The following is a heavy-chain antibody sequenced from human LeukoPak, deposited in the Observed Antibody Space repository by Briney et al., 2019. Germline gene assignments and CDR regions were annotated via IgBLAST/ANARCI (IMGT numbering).Heavy chain of an antibody. J-gene: IGHJ4*02. V-gene: IGHV3-53*01. CDR1: GFTVSSNY. CDR2: IYSGGST. CDR3: AREIPRSGSSLDY. D-gene: IGHD6-19*01. Sequence: GGSLRLSCAASGFTVSSNYMSRVRQAPGKGLEWVSVIYSGGSTYYADSVKGRFTISRDNSKNTLYLRMNSLRAEDTAVYYCAREIPRSGSSLDYWGQGTLVTVSS.